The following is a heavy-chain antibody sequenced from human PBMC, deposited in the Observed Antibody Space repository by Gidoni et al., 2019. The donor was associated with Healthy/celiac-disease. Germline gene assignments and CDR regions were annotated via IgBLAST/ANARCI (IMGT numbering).Heavy chain of an antibody. D-gene: IGHD3-10*01. CDR3: ARGSGSPSYYYYYGMDV. CDR2: IWYDGSNK. Sequence: QVQLVESGGGVVQPGRSRRLSCEAAGFTFSSDGMHWGRQAPGKGLEWVSVIWYDGSNKYYADSVKGRFTISRDNFKNTLYLQMNSLRAEDTAVYYCARGSGSPSYYYYYGMDVWGQGTTVTVSS. V-gene: IGHV3-33*01. CDR1: GFTFSSDG. J-gene: IGHJ6*02.